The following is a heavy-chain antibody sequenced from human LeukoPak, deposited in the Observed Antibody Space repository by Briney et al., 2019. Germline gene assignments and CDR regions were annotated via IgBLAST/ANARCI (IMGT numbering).Heavy chain of an antibody. J-gene: IGHJ4*02. CDR3: ARHGVGSSWFGFDY. CDR1: GYTFNNYW. Sequence: VESLKISCQASGYTFNNYWIGWVRQMPGKGLEWMGIINPGDSDPRYSPSLQGRATISADRSISTAYLQWSSLKASDTAMYYCARHGVGSSWFGFDYWGQGTLVTVSS. V-gene: IGHV5-51*01. CDR2: INPGDSDP. D-gene: IGHD6-6*01.